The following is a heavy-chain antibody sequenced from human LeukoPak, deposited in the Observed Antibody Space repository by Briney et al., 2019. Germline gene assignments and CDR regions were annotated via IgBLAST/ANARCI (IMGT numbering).Heavy chain of an antibody. V-gene: IGHV4-61*02. CDR3: SASSGWLGTFDF. J-gene: IGHJ3*01. Sequence: SQTLSLTCTVSGGSISSGGYYWSWIRQPAGKGREWIGRIYTSATTNYNPSLKSRVTILVDTSKNQISLKLSSVTAADTAVYYCSASSGWLGTFDFWGQGTMVAVSS. D-gene: IGHD6-19*01. CDR1: GGSISSGGYY. CDR2: IYTSATT.